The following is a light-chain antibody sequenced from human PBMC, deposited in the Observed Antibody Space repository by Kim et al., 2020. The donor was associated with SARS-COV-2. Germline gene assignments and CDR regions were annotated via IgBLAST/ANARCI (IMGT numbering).Light chain of an antibody. CDR1: KVGDKY. V-gene: IGLV3-1*01. Sequence: GLPGQAAGGSWGGGKVGDKYGAWYQQKGGQAPVLVMDEDNKRPSGIPERFAGSSSGNTATLTISGTQAMEEADYYCEAWDSSTYVLGPGTKGTVL. CDR3: EAWDSSTYV. J-gene: IGLJ1*01. CDR2: EDN.